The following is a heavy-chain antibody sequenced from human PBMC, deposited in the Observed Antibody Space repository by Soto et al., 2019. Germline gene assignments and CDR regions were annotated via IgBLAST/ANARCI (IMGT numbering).Heavy chain of an antibody. CDR1: GYTFTRYT. CDR2: INPDNGNT. Sequence: QVQLVQSGAEVKKPGASVKISCKASGYTFTRYTMNWVRQAPGQRLEWMGWINPDNGNTKSSQKFQDRVIITRDTSALTAYMDLSCLRSEDTAVHYCARGIATGQLDPWGQGTLVTVSS. D-gene: IGHD2-15*01. CDR3: ARGIATGQLDP. V-gene: IGHV1-3*01. J-gene: IGHJ5*02.